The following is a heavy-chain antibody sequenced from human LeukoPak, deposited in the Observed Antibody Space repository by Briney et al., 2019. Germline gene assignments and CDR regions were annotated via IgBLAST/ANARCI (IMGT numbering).Heavy chain of an antibody. V-gene: IGHV4-59*08. CDR1: GGSISSYY. CDR2: IYYRGST. J-gene: IGHJ6*02. D-gene: IGHD2-15*01. CDR3: ARARGYCSGGSCYPQVHYYYGMDV. Sequence: PSETLSLTCTVSGGSISSYYWSGIRQPPGKGLEWIGYIYYRGSTNYNPSLKSRVTISVDTSKNQFSLKLSSVTAADAAVYYCARARGYCSGGSCYPQVHYYYGMDVWGQGTTVTVSS.